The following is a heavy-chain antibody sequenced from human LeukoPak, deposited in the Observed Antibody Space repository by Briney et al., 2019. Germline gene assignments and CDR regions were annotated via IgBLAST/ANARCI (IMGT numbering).Heavy chain of an antibody. CDR3: SRGSGWLSVY. D-gene: IGHD6-19*01. V-gene: IGHV3-49*03. J-gene: IGHJ4*02. CDR1: GFTFGGYL. Sequence: GRSLRLSCTASGFTFGGYLMSWFRQAPGKGLEWIGFISGGTTEYAASVKGRFTISRDDSTSIAYLQMNSLTTKDTAVYYCSRGSGWLSVYWGQGALVTVSS. CDR2: ISGGTT.